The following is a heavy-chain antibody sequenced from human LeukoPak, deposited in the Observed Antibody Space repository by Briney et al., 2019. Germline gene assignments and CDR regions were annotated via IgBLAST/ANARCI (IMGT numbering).Heavy chain of an antibody. D-gene: IGHD3-3*01. CDR3: AVWDFWSGYCTGDY. CDR1: GYTFTGYY. V-gene: IGHV1-2*02. CDR2: INPNSGGT. Sequence: ASVKVSCKASGYTFTGYYMHWVRQAPGQGLEWMGWINPNSGGTNYAQKFQGRVTMTRDTSISTAYMELSRLRSDDTAVYYCAVWDFWSGYCTGDYWGQGTLVTVSS. J-gene: IGHJ4*02.